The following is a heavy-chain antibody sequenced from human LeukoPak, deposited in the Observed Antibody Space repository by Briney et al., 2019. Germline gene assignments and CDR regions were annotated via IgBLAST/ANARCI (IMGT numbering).Heavy chain of an antibody. V-gene: IGHV4-59*08. J-gene: IGHJ4*02. CDR1: GGYIRSYY. CDR3: ARFTYDDHGKNYYLDY. CDR2: IYYSGST. Sequence: SETLSLTCTVSGGYIRSYYWSWIRQPPGKGLEWIGYIYYSGSTNYNPSLKSRVTISVDTSKNQFSLKLTSVTAADTAVYYCARFTYDDHGKNYYLDYWGQGNLVTVSS. D-gene: IGHD4-17*01.